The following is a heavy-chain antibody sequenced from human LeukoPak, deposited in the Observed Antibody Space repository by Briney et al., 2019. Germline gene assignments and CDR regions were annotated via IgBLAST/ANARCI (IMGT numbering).Heavy chain of an antibody. CDR3: AGERGEEYSSGWYKRNYFDN. V-gene: IGHV4-39*07. CDR2: GDYSGGT. Sequence: KTSETLSLTCTVSGDSFSSATGYWAWIRQPPGKGLEWIASGDYSGGTYYNPSLESRVAISADMSKNQFSLKLTSVTGADTAVYYCAGERGEEYSSGWYKRNYFDNWGQGIRVTVSS. J-gene: IGHJ4*02. D-gene: IGHD6-19*01. CDR1: GDSFSSATGY.